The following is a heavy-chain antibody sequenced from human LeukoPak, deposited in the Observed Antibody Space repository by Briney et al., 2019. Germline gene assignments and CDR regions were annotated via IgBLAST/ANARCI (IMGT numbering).Heavy chain of an antibody. J-gene: IGHJ4*02. CDR1: GFTFSSYS. D-gene: IGHD3-22*01. CDR3: ARDRPSGYDSSGSNFDY. V-gene: IGHV3-21*01. Sequence: GGSLRLSCAASGFTFSSYSMNWVRQAPGKGLEWVSSITSSSSYIYYADSVKGRFTISRDNAKNSLYLQMNSLRAEDTAVYYCARDRPSGYDSSGSNFDYWGQGTLVTASS. CDR2: ITSSSSYI.